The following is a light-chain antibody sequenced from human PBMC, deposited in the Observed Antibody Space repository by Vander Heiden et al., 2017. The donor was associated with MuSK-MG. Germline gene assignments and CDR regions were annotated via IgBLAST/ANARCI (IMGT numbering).Light chain of an antibody. J-gene: IGLJ3*02. CDR2: ENN. V-gene: IGLV2-23*01. CDR3: CSYAGLSTYLL. CDR1: RGDVGGYDL. Sequence: QSALTQPVPESGSAGQSITIFCTGTRGDVGGYDLFSWYQQHPGKAPKLIIYENNKRPSGVSLRFSGSKSGNTASLTISGLQADDEANYYCCSYAGLSTYLLFGGGTRLTVL.